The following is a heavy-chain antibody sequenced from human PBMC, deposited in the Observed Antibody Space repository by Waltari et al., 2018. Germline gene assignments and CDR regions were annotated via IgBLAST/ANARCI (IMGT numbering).Heavy chain of an antibody. J-gene: IGHJ4*02. CDR3: ARPLRGLIAVPDY. V-gene: IGHV4-39*01. CDR1: GGSISSSSYY. Sequence: QLQLQESGPGLVKPSETLSLTCTVSGGSISSSSYYWGWIRQPPGKGLEWIGSIYYSGSTYYNPSLKSRVTISVDTSKNQFSLKLSSVTAADTAVYYCARPLRGLIAVPDYWGQGTLVTVSS. CDR2: IYYSGST. D-gene: IGHD6-19*01.